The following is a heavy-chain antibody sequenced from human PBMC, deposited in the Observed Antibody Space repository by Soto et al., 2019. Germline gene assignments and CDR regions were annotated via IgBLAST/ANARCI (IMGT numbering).Heavy chain of an antibody. V-gene: IGHV4-59*08. Sequence: SETLPLTCTVSGGSISSYYWSWIRQPPGKGLEWIGYIYYSGSTNYNPSLKSRVTISVDTSKNQFSLKLSSVTAADTAVYFCARHTHGDYVYYYSGMDVWGQGTTVTVSS. CDR1: GGSISSYY. CDR2: IYYSGST. J-gene: IGHJ6*02. CDR3: ARHTHGDYVYYYSGMDV. D-gene: IGHD4-17*01.